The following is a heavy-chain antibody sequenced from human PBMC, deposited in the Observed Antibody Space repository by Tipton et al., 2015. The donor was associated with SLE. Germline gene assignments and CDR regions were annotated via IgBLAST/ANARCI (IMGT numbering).Heavy chain of an antibody. V-gene: IGHV4-61*02. CDR2: IYSSGTT. Sequence: TLSLTCTVSGGSISSGGYFWTWIRQSAGKGLEWIGRIYSSGTTNYNPSLKSRVTMSVDTSKNQFSLKLSSVTAADTAVYYCARLADYPSMFAPSDRFDIWGQGTMVTVSS. D-gene: IGHD3-10*02. CDR3: ARLADYPSMFAPSDRFDI. CDR1: GGSISSGGYF. J-gene: IGHJ3*02.